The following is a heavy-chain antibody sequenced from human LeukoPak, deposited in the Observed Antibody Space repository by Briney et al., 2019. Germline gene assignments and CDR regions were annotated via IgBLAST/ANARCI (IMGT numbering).Heavy chain of an antibody. J-gene: IGHJ4*02. CDR1: GFTFSSYA. V-gene: IGHV3-30-3*01. CDR2: ISYDGSNK. Sequence: PGGSLRLSCAASGFTFSSYAMHWVRQAPGKGLEWVAVISYDGSNKYYADSVKGRFTISRDNSKNTLYPQMNSLRAEDTAVYYCARDYGGTQDYWGQGTLVTVSS. D-gene: IGHD3-16*01. CDR3: ARDYGGTQDY.